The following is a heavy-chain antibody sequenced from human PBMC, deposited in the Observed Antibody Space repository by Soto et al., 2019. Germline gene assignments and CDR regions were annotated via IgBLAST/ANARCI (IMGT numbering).Heavy chain of an antibody. D-gene: IGHD3-10*01. V-gene: IGHV4-31*03. CDR1: GGSISSGGYY. CDR3: AREVGGSGSWYNWFDP. CDR2: IYYSGST. Sequence: QVQLQESGPGLVKPSQTLSLTCTVSGGSISSGGYYWSWIRQHPGKGLEWIGYIYYSGSTYYNPSLKSRVTIPVDTSKNQFSLKLSSVTAADTAVYYCAREVGGSGSWYNWFDPWGQGTLVTVSS. J-gene: IGHJ5*02.